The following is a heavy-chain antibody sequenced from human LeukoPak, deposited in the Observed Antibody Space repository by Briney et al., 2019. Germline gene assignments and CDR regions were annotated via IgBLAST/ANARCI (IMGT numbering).Heavy chain of an antibody. V-gene: IGHV1-2*02. J-gene: IGHJ5*02. CDR1: GYTFTDYY. D-gene: IGHD5-12*01. CDR2: INPNSGDT. CDR3: ARGGDIVATIYAPGGFDP. Sequence: ASVKVSCKASGYTFTDYYIHWVRQAPGQGLEWMAWINPNSGDTHYAQKYQGRVTMTRDTSISTAYMELSSLRSEDTAVYYCARGGDIVATIYAPGGFDPWGQGTLVTVSS.